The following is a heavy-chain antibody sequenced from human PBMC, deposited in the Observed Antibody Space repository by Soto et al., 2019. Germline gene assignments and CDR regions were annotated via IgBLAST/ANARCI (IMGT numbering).Heavy chain of an antibody. CDR1: GGTFSSYA. CDR3: ARLDYVWGTESWFDP. V-gene: IGHV1-69*12. Sequence: QVQLVQSGAEVKKPGSSVKVSCKASGGTFSSYAISWVRQAPGHGLEGMGGIIPICGTANYAQKFQGRVTITADESTSTAYMELSSLRSEDTAVYYCARLDYVWGTESWFDPWGQGTLVTVSS. D-gene: IGHD3-16*01. CDR2: IIPICGTA. J-gene: IGHJ5*02.